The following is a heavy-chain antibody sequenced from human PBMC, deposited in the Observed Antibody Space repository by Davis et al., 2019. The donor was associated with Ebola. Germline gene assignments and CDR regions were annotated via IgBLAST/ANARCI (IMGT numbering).Heavy chain of an antibody. D-gene: IGHD3-22*01. V-gene: IGHV3-23*01. Sequence: GESLKISCAASGFDFSYYAMTWVRQAPGKGLDWVSYVSAGGDIIYYADSVKGRFTISSDNSKNTLSLQMNSLRVDDTAVYYCARGGLSRLDHWGQGTVVTVSS. J-gene: IGHJ4*02. CDR2: VSAGGDII. CDR1: GFDFSYYA. CDR3: ARGGLSRLDH.